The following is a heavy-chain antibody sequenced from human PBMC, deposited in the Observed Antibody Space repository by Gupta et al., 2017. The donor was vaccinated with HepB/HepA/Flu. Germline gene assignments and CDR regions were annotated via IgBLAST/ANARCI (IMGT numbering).Heavy chain of an antibody. CDR3: AKEMSFARDY. V-gene: IGHV3-7*01. Sequence: EVQLVESGGGLVQLGGYLRLSWLGSGFSFGLSWMSWVRQVPRKGLEWVANIKEDSREKNYVDSVEGRFTISRDNTKNSMYLQMDSLRVEDTAIYYCAKEMSFARDYWGQGILVTVSS. CDR2: IKEDSREK. CDR1: GFSFGLSW. J-gene: IGHJ4*02.